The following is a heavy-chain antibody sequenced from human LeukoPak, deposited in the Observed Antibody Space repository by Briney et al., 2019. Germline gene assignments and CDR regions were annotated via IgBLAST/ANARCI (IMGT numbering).Heavy chain of an antibody. V-gene: IGHV1-18*04. CDR2: ISAYNGNT. Sequence: GASVKVSCKASGYTFTGYYMHWVRQAPGQGLEWMGWISAYNGNTNYAQKLQGRVTMTTDTSTSTAYMELRSLRSDDTAVYYCARDLPRDDSSGYWFDYWGQGTLVTVSS. J-gene: IGHJ4*02. CDR3: ARDLPRDDSSGYWFDY. CDR1: GYTFTGYY. D-gene: IGHD3-22*01.